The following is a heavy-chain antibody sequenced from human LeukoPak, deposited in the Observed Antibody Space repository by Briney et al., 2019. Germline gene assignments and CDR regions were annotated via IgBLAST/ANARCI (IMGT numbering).Heavy chain of an antibody. J-gene: IGHJ4*02. CDR2: ISGRSSHM. D-gene: IGHD6-25*01. V-gene: IGHV3-21*06. CDR3: ARAFPPLRTSAAGDF. CDR1: GFTFSDYD. Sequence: GGSLRLSCTASGFTFSDYDMNWVRLPPGKGLEWVSSISGRSSHMYYTDSAKGRFTISRDNAKNSLYLQMNSLRAEDTAVYYCARAFPPLRTSAAGDFWGQGTLVTVSS.